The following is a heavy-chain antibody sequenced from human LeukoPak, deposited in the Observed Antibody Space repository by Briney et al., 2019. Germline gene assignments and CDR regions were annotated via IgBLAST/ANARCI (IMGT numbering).Heavy chain of an antibody. Sequence: GASVKVSCKASGYTFTSYAMHWVRQAPGQRLEWMGWINAGNGNTKYSQKFQDRVTITRDTSASTAYMELSSLRSEDTAVYYCAREGGATYYDFWSGYYVTSRYYFDYWGQGTLVTVSS. J-gene: IGHJ4*02. CDR2: INAGNGNT. V-gene: IGHV1-3*01. CDR3: AREGGATYYDFWSGYYVTSRYYFDY. D-gene: IGHD3-3*01. CDR1: GYTFTSYA.